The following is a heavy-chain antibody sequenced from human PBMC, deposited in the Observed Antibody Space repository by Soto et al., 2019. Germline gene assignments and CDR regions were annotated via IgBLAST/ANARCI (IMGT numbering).Heavy chain of an antibody. Sequence: SETLSVTCTVSGGSISSSSYYWGWIRQPPGKGLEWIGSIYYSGSTYYNPSLKSRVTISVDTSKNQFSLKLSSVTAADTAVYYCASQYYDFWSGHNNWFDPWGQGTLVTVSS. CDR3: ASQYYDFWSGHNNWFDP. D-gene: IGHD3-3*01. CDR1: GGSISSSSYY. V-gene: IGHV4-39*01. J-gene: IGHJ5*02. CDR2: IYYSGST.